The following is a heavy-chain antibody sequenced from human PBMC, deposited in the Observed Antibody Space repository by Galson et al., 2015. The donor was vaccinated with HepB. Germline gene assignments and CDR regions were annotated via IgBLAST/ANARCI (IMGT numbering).Heavy chain of an antibody. CDR2: ISSGSHYI. J-gene: IGHJ5*02. Sequence: LRLSCAASGFTFNSYSMNWVRQAPGRGLEWVSSISSGSHYIYYADSVKGRFTISRDNAKNSLYLQMNSLRAEDTAVYYCARDADWYDPWGQGTLVTVSS. CDR3: ARDADWYDP. CDR1: GFTFNSYS. V-gene: IGHV3-21*01.